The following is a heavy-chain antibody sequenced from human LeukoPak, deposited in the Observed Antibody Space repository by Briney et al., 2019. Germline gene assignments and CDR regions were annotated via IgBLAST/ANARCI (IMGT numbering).Heavy chain of an antibody. Sequence: PGGSLRLSCAASGITLSYHGMSWVRQAPGKGLEWVSAISGSGGSTYYADSVKGRFTISRDNSKNTLYLQMNSLRAEDTAVYYCAKDRSILFRVTGILTGPNKGGQGTLVTVSS. CDR2: ISGSGGST. CDR1: GITLSYHG. D-gene: IGHD3-9*01. CDR3: AKDRSILFRVTGILTGPNK. J-gene: IGHJ4*02. V-gene: IGHV3-23*01.